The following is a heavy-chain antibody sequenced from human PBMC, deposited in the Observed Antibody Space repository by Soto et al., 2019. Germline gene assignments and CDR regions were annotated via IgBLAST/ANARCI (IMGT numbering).Heavy chain of an antibody. CDR3: ARDRVVPAGPYDY. D-gene: IGHD2-2*01. J-gene: IGHJ4*02. Sequence: PGGSLRLSCAASGFTFSSYSMNWVRQAPGKGLEWVSSISSSSSYIYYADSVKGRFTISRDNAKNSLYLQMNSLRAEDTAVYYCARDRVVPAGPYDYWGQGTLVTVSS. V-gene: IGHV3-21*01. CDR1: GFTFSSYS. CDR2: ISSSSSYI.